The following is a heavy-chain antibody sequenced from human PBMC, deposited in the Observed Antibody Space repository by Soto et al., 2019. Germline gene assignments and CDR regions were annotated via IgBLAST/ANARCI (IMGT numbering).Heavy chain of an antibody. D-gene: IGHD1-20*01. J-gene: IGHJ4*02. V-gene: IGHV3-30-3*01. Sequence: QVQLVESGGGVVQPGRSLRLSCAASGFTFSSYAMQWVRQAPGKGLEWVAVISYDGSNKYYADSVKGRFTISRDNSKNTLYLQMNSLRAEDTAVYYCASSITGTTFWAYYFDYWGQGTLVTVSS. CDR2: ISYDGSNK. CDR1: GFTFSSYA. CDR3: ASSITGTTFWAYYFDY.